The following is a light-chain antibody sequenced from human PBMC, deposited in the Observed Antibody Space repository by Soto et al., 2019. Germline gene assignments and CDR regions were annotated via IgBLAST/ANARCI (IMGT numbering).Light chain of an antibody. CDR3: QQYVASPRT. J-gene: IGKJ1*01. Sequence: EIVLTQSPGTLSLSPGERATLSCRTSQSVSSSFLAWYQQKPGQAPRLLIYGASSRATGVPDRLSGSGSGTDFTLTISRLEPEDFGVYYCQQYVASPRTFGQGTKVEIK. CDR1: QSVSSSF. V-gene: IGKV3-20*01. CDR2: GAS.